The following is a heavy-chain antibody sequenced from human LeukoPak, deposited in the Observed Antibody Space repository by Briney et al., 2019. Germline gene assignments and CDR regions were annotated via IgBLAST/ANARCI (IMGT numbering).Heavy chain of an antibody. CDR2: ISYDGSNK. CDR3: ARVHVKDKLAAAGSMGYYYGMDV. Sequence: PGGSLRLSCAASGFTFSSYAMSWVRQAPGKGLEWVAVISYDGSNKYYADSVKGRFTISRDNSKNTLYLQMNSLRAEDTAVYYCARVHVKDKLAAAGSMGYYYGMDVWGQGTTVTVSS. V-gene: IGHV3-30-3*01. D-gene: IGHD6-13*01. J-gene: IGHJ6*02. CDR1: GFTFSSYA.